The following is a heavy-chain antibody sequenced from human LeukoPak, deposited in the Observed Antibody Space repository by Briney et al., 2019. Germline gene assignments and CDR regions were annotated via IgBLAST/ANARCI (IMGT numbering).Heavy chain of an antibody. V-gene: IGHV4-30-2*01. Sequence: PSETLSLTCAVSGGSISSGGYSWSWIRQPPGKGLEWIGYIYHSGSTYYNPSLKSRVTISVDRSKNQFSLTLDSVTAADTAVYYCARLEGSKVGATDYWGQGTLVTVSS. CDR1: GGSISSGGYS. D-gene: IGHD1-26*01. CDR3: ARLEGSKVGATDY. CDR2: IYHSGST. J-gene: IGHJ4*02.